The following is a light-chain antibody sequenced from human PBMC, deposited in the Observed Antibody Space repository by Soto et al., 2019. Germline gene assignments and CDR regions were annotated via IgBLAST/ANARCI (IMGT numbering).Light chain of an antibody. CDR2: GVS. Sequence: QSVLTQPASVSGSPGQSITTSCSGTISDFVVYNYVSWYQQHPGKAPKLMLYGVSKRPSGVSNRFSGSKSGNTASLTISGLQAEDEADYYCSSHTTSSALQVFGTGTKVTVL. J-gene: IGLJ1*01. CDR1: ISDFVVYNY. CDR3: SSHTTSSALQV. V-gene: IGLV2-14*03.